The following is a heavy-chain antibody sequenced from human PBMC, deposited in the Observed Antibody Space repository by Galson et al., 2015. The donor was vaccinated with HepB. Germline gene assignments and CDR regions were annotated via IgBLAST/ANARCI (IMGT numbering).Heavy chain of an antibody. J-gene: IGHJ6*02. V-gene: IGHV3-23*01. CDR3: AKDYREHGMDV. Sequence: SLRLSCAASGFTFSTTAMNWVRQAPGKGLEXVXIIGGXYDGXXYADSVRGRFTISRDNSKNMVYLQMNSLRVDATAVYYCAKDYREHGMDVWGLGTTVTVSS. CDR1: GFTFSTTA. D-gene: IGHD4-11*01. CDR2: IGGXYDGX.